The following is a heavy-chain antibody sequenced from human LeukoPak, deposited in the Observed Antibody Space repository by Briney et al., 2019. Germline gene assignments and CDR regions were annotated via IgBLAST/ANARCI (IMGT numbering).Heavy chain of an antibody. CDR3: AKRYYDFWSGYFFDY. D-gene: IGHD3-3*01. CDR2: ISGSGGST. CDR1: GFTFSSYA. Sequence: GGSLRLSCAACGFTFSSYAMSWVRQAPGKGLEWVSAISGSGGSTYYADSVKGRFTISRDNSKNTLYLQMNSLRAEDTAVYYCAKRYYDFWSGYFFDYWGQGTLVTVSS. J-gene: IGHJ4*02. V-gene: IGHV3-23*01.